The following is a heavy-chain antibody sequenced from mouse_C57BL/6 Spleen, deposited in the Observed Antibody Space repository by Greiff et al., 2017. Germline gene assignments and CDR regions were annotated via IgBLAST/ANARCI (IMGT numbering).Heavy chain of an antibody. V-gene: IGHV1-26*01. J-gene: IGHJ4*01. CDR2: INPNNGGT. CDR1: GYTFTDYY. Sequence: VQLQQSGPELVKPGASVKISCKASGYTFTDYYMNWVKQSHGKSLEWIGDINPNNGGTSYNQKFKGKATLTVDKSSSTAYMELRSLTSEDSAVYYCARRKLRLRDAMDYWGQGTSVTVSS. CDR3: ARRKLRLRDAMDY. D-gene: IGHD3-2*02.